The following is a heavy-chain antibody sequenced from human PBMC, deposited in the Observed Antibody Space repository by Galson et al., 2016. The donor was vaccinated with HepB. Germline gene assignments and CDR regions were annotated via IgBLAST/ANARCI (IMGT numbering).Heavy chain of an antibody. CDR1: GFFFSGRA. V-gene: IGHV3-23*01. D-gene: IGHD4/OR15-4a*01. Sequence: SLRLSCAASGFFFSGRAMSWVRQAPGKGLEWVSGINRYDATTGYAASVKGRFTISRDNSNNTLYLQMNSLTTEDTAVYYCARDDYSGGRGSPDYWGQGTLVTVSS. CDR2: INRYDATT. CDR3: ARDDYSGGRGSPDY. J-gene: IGHJ4*02.